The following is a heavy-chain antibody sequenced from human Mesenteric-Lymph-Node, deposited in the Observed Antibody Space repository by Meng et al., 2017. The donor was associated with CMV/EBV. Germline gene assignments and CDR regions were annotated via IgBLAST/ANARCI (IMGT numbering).Heavy chain of an antibody. Sequence: GESLKISCAASGFTVSSNYMSWVRQAPGQGLEWVSVIYSGGSTYYADSVKGRFTISRDNSKNTLYLQMNSLRAEDTAVYYCARREGDYYGMDVWGQGTTVIVSS. J-gene: IGHJ6*02. D-gene: IGHD5-24*01. V-gene: IGHV3-53*01. CDR1: GFTVSSNY. CDR3: ARREGDYYGMDV. CDR2: IYSGGST.